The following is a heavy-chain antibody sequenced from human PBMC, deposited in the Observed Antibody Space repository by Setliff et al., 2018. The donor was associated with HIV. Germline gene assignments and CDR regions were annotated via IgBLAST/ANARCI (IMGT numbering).Heavy chain of an antibody. CDR1: GYTFSSYS. J-gene: IGHJ4*02. V-gene: IGHV1-46*01. Sequence: ASVKVSCKASGYTFSSYSLHWVRQGPGQGLEWMGIITPSGGSRGYAQKFQGRLTMTRDMSTSTVHMDLSSLRPEDTAVYYCARDVDVYDVLTGYHFDYWGQGTLVTVSS. CDR3: ARDVDVYDVLTGYHFDY. D-gene: IGHD3-9*01. CDR2: ITPSGGSR.